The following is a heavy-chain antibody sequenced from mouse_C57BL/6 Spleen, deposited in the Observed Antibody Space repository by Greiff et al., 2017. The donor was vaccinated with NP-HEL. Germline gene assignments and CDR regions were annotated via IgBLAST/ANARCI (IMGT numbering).Heavy chain of an antibody. J-gene: IGHJ4*01. CDR1: GYSITSGYY. CDR2: ISYDGSN. Sequence: VQLQQSGPGLVQPSQSLSLTCSATGYSITSGYYWNWIRQFPGNKLEWMGYISYDGSNNYNPSLKNRISITRDTSKNQFFLKLNSVTTEDTATDYCARGDGYYPLLAMDYWGQGTSVTVSS. V-gene: IGHV3-6*01. CDR3: ARGDGYYPLLAMDY. D-gene: IGHD2-3*01.